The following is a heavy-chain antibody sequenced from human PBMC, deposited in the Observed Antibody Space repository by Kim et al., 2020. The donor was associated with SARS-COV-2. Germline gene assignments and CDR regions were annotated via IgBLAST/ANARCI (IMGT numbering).Heavy chain of an antibody. CDR3: ARHGMDYGGNSGFDY. CDR2: IYPGDSDT. D-gene: IGHD4-17*01. CDR1: GYSFTSYW. J-gene: IGHJ4*02. Sequence: GESLKISCKGSGYSFTSYWIGWVRQMPGKGLEWMGIIYPGDSDTRYSPSFQGQVTISADKSISTAYLQWSSLKASDTAMYYCARHGMDYGGNSGFDYWGQGTLVTVSS. V-gene: IGHV5-51*01.